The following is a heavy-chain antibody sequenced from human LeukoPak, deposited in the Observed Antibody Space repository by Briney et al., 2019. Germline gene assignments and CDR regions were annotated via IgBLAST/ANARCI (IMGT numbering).Heavy chain of an antibody. CDR2: ISSSSTI. D-gene: IGHD3-22*01. CDR1: GFTFSSYS. CDR3: AKDRHYDSSGSSFFDY. V-gene: IGHV3-48*01. Sequence: PGGSLRLSCAASGFTFSSYSMNWVRQAPGKGLEWVSYISSSSTIYYADSVKGRFTISRDNAKNSLYLQMNSLRAEDTAVYYCAKDRHYDSSGSSFFDYWGQGTLVTVSS. J-gene: IGHJ4*02.